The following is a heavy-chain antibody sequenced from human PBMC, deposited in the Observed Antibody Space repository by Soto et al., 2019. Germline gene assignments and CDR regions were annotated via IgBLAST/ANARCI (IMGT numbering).Heavy chain of an antibody. Sequence: ASVKVSCKASGYTFTGYYMHWVRQAPGQGLEWMGWINPKSGCTNYAQKFQGWVTMTRDTSISTAYMELSMLKSDDTAVYYCARDAVSSDAFDIWGQGTMVTVSS. J-gene: IGHJ3*02. D-gene: IGHD1-20*01. CDR2: INPKSGCT. CDR1: GYTFTGYY. CDR3: ARDAVSSDAFDI. V-gene: IGHV1-2*04.